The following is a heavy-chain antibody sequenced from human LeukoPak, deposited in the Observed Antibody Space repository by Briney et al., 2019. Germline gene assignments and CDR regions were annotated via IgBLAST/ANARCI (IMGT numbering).Heavy chain of an antibody. CDR2: ISSDGDST. V-gene: IGHV3-23*01. CDR1: GFSFSTYA. Sequence: PGGSLRLSCAASGFSFSTYAMGRVRQAPGEGLEWVAGISSDGDSTSFADSVKGRFTISRDNSKNTLSLHMTSLRAEDTALYFCAKVAPLGTSWYAFNYWGQGTLVTVSS. J-gene: IGHJ4*02. CDR3: AKVAPLGTSWYAFNY. D-gene: IGHD6-13*01.